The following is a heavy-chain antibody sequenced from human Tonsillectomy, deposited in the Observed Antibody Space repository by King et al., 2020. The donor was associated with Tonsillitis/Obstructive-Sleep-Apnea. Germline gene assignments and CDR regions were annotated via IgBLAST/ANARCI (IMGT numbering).Heavy chain of an antibody. D-gene: IGHD5-18*01. CDR2: IIPILGIA. CDR3: ARQRGYSYGRGYYGMDV. CDR1: GGTFSSYA. J-gene: IGHJ6*02. Sequence: QMQLVQSGAEVKKPGSSVKVSCKASGGTFSSYAISWVRQAPGQGLEWMGGIIPILGIANYAQKFQGRVTITADKSTSTAYMELSSLRSEDTAVYYCARQRGYSYGRGYYGMDVWGQGTTVTVSS. V-gene: IGHV1-69*10.